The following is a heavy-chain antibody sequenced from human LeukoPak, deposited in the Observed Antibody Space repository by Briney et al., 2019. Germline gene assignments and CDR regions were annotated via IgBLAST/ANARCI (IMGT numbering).Heavy chain of an antibody. CDR1: GFTFSGYA. Sequence: GGSLRLSCAASGFTFSGYAMHWVRQAPGKGLEWVAVISYDGSNKYYADSVKGRFTISRDNSKNTLYLQMNSLRAEDTAVYYCARDLAAADIFDYWGQGTLVTVSS. J-gene: IGHJ4*02. D-gene: IGHD6-13*01. V-gene: IGHV3-30-3*01. CDR2: ISYDGSNK. CDR3: ARDLAAADIFDY.